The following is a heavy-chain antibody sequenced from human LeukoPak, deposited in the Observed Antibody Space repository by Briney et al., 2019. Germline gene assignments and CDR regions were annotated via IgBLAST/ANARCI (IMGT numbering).Heavy chain of an antibody. CDR1: AYTFTNYG. CDR2: IRAYNGNT. V-gene: IGHV1-18*01. D-gene: IGHD2-8*02. Sequence: ASVKVSCKASAYTFTNYGISWVRQAPGQGLEWMGWIRAYNGNTNYEQKVQGRVTMTTDTSTSTAYMELRSLTSDDTVVYYCARASAHWSDYWGQGTLVTVSS. J-gene: IGHJ4*02. CDR3: ARASAHWSDY.